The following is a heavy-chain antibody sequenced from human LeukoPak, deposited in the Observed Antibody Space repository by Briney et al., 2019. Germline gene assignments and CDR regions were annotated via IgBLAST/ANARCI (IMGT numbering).Heavy chain of an antibody. V-gene: IGHV1-8*03. D-gene: IGHD6-13*01. CDR2: MNPNSGNT. Sequence: ASVKVSCKASGYTSTSYDINWVRQATGQGLEWMGWMNPNSGNTGYAQKFQGRVTITRNTSISTAYMELSSLRSEDTAVYYCARAFGSSWYFRRTFDIWGQGTMVTVSS. CDR3: ARAFGSSWYFRRTFDI. CDR1: GYTSTSYD. J-gene: IGHJ3*02.